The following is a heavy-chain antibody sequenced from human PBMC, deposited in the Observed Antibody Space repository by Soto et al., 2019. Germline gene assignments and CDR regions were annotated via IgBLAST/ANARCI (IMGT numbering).Heavy chain of an antibody. D-gene: IGHD6-19*01. J-gene: IGHJ4*02. CDR3: ARDHVRGSGWYHIAFDY. CDR2: INAGNGNT. Sequence: QVQLVQSGAEVKKPGASVKVSCKASGYTFTSYAMHWVRQAPGQRLEWMGWINAGNGNTKYSQKFQGRVTITRDTSASTAYMELSSLRSEDTAVYYCARDHVRGSGWYHIAFDYWGQGTLVTVSS. CDR1: GYTFTSYA. V-gene: IGHV1-3*01.